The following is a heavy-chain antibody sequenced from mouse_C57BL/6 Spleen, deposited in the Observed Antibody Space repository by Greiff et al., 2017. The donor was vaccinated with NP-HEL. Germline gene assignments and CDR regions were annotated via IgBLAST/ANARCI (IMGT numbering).Heavy chain of an antibody. V-gene: IGHV1-76*01. J-gene: IGHJ4*01. D-gene: IGHD1-1*01. CDR3: ARSPSYYGSSYLYYAMDY. CDR1: GYTFTDYY. Sequence: VQLQQSGAELVRPGASVKLSCKASGYTFTDYYINWVKQRPGQGLEWIARIYPGSGNTYYNEKFKGKATLTAEKSSSTAYMQLSSLTSEDSAVYFCARSPSYYGSSYLYYAMDYWGQGTSVTVSS. CDR2: IYPGSGNT.